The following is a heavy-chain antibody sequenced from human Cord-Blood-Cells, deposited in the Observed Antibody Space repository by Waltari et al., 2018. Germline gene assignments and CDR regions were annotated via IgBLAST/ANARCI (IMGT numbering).Heavy chain of an antibody. D-gene: IGHD3-10*01. CDR1: GYSISSGYS. Sequence: QVQLQESGPGLVKPSETLSLTCTVSGYSISSGYSWGWFRQPPGKGLEWIGSIYHSGSTYYNPSLKSRVTISVDTSKNQFSLKLSSVTAADTAVYYCARDYYGSGSDAFDIWGQGTMVTVSS. CDR2: IYHSGST. V-gene: IGHV4-38-2*02. J-gene: IGHJ3*02. CDR3: ARDYYGSGSDAFDI.